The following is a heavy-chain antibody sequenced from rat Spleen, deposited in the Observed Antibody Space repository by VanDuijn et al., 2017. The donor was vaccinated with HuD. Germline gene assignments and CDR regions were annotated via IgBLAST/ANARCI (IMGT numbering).Heavy chain of an antibody. J-gene: IGHJ2*01. D-gene: IGHD1-10*01. Sequence: QVQLKESGPGLVQPSQTLSLTCTVSGFSLMDYSVHWVRKPPGKGLEWMGVIWSNGATDYNSAIKSRLIISRDTSKSQVFLKMNSLQTEDTAMYFCALIFIRTTDYFDYWGQGVMVTVSS. V-gene: IGHV2-19*01. CDR2: IWSNGAT. CDR3: ALIFIRTTDYFDY. CDR1: GFSLMDYS.